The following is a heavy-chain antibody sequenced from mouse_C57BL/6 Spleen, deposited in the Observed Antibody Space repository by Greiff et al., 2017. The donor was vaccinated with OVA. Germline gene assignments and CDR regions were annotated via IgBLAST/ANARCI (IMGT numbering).Heavy chain of an antibody. CDR1: GYAFSSYW. CDR3: ATYGNTGCCAVDY. V-gene: IGHV1-80*01. D-gene: IGHD2-1*01. Sequence: QVQLKESGAELVKPGASVKISCKASGYAFSSYWMNWVKQRPGKGLEWIGQIYPGDGDTNYNGKFKGKATLTADKSSSTAYMQLSSLTSEDSAVYFCATYGNTGCCAVDYWGQGTTVTVSS. J-gene: IGHJ4*01. CDR2: IYPGDGDT.